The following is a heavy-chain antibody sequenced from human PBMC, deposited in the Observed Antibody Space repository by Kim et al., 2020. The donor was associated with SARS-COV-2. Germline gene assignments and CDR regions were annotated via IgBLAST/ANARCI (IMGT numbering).Heavy chain of an antibody. CDR3: VKAFGGYDKAYYYGMDV. J-gene: IGHJ6*01. CDR2: ISWSSGTI. D-gene: IGHD5-12*01. CDR1: GFTFGGCV. V-gene: IGHV3-9*01. Sequence: GGSLRLSCAASGFTFGGCVMHWVRQAPGKGLEWVSSISWSSGTIGYADSVRGRFTISRDNAKNSMYLEMNSLREEDTALYYCVKAFGGYDKAYYYGMDVWGQGTTVSLSS.